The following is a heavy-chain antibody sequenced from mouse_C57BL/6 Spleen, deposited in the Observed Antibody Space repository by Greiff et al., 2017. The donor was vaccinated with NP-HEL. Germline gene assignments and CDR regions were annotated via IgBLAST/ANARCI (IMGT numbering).Heavy chain of an antibody. CDR3: ARYTYGSSLDY. V-gene: IGHV7-3*01. CDR1: GFTFTDYY. CDR2: IRNKANGYTT. D-gene: IGHD1-1*01. Sequence: EVMLVESGGGLVQPGGSLSLSCAASGFTFTDYYMSWVRQPPGKALEWLGFIRNKANGYTTEYSASVTGRFTISRDNSQSIIYLQMNAMRAEGSATYNCARYTYGSSLDYWGQGTTLTVAS. J-gene: IGHJ2*01.